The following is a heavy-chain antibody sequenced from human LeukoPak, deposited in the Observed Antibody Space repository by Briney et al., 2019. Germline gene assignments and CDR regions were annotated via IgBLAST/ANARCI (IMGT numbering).Heavy chain of an antibody. V-gene: IGHV1-69*06. J-gene: IGHJ4*02. CDR2: IIPIFGTA. D-gene: IGHD6-13*01. Sequence: GASVKVSCKASGGTFSSYAISWVRQAPGQGLEWMGGIIPIFGTANYAQKFQGRVTITADKSTSTAYMELSSLRSEDTAVYYCARAKQQPDPSFDYTGQGNLVTASS. CDR1: GGTFSSYA. CDR3: ARAKQQPDPSFDY.